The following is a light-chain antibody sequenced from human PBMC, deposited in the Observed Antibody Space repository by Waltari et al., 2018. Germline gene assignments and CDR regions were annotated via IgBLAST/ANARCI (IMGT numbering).Light chain of an antibody. V-gene: IGKV3-15*01. J-gene: IGKJ1*01. CDR1: QSISNK. Sequence: ETVMTQSPATLSVSPGERATLSCRASQSISNKLAWYQQKPGQAPRLLIYGASTRATGFPARFGGSGSETEFTLTISSLQSEDFAVYYCHQYTDWPPTFGQGTKVEVK. CDR2: GAS. CDR3: HQYTDWPPT.